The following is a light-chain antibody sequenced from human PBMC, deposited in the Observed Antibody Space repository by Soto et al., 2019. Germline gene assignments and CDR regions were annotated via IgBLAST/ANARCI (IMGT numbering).Light chain of an antibody. CDR3: QQYGSSLTWT. CDR1: QSVSSD. Sequence: EIVMTQSPATLSVSPGERATLSCRASQSVSSDLAWYHQKPGQAPRLLIYGASTRATGIPARFSGSGSGTDFTLTISRLEPEDFAVYYCQQYGSSLTWTFGQGTKVDIK. V-gene: IGKV3-20*01. J-gene: IGKJ1*01. CDR2: GAS.